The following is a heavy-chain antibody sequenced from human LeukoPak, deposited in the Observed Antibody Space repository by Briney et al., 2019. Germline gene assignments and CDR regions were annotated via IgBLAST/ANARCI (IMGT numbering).Heavy chain of an antibody. CDR3: ARGSPMVV. J-gene: IGHJ6*02. V-gene: IGHV4-61*01. Sequence: PSETLSLTCNVSGASVSSGSYYWSWIRQPPGKGLEWIGYIYYSGSTSYNPSLKSRVTISADTSKNQFSLKLSSVTAADTAVYYCARGSPMVVWGQGTTVTVSS. D-gene: IGHD6-13*01. CDR1: GASVSSGSYY. CDR2: IYYSGST.